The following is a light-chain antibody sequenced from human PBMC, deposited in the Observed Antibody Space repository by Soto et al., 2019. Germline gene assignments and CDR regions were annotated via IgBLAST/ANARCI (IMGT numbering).Light chain of an antibody. V-gene: IGKV1-27*01. CDR1: QGISEY. J-gene: IGKJ1*01. CDR3: HSYNSIPRT. Sequence: DIPMAQSPSSLSASIGDRVTITCRASQGISEYLAWYQQRPGNAPNLLIYGASILQSGVPSRFSGSGSGTHFTLTISSLQPEDVATYYCHSYNSIPRTFGQGTTEEIK. CDR2: GAS.